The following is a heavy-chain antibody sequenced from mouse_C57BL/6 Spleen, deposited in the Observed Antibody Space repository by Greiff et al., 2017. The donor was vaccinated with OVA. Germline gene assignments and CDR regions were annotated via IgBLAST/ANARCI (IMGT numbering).Heavy chain of an antibody. CDR3: ARGGIYYYGSSGY. CDR1: GYAFSSYW. V-gene: IGHV1-80*01. D-gene: IGHD1-1*01. CDR2: IYPGDGDT. Sequence: LQESGAELVKPGASVKISCKASGYAFSSYWMNWVKQRPGKGLEWIGQIYPGDGDTNYNGKFKGKATLTADKSSSTAYMQLSSLTSEDSAVYFCARGGIYYYGSSGYWGQGTTLTVSS. J-gene: IGHJ2*01.